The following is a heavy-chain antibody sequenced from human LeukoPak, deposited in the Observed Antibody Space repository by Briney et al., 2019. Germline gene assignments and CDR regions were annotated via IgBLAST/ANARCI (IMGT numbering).Heavy chain of an antibody. CDR1: GFTFSSYG. CDR3: ARDGRGIAVD. D-gene: IGHD6-19*01. V-gene: IGHV3-33*01. Sequence: QPGRSLRLSCAASGFTFSSYGMHCVRQAPGKGLEWVAVIWYDGSSKYYADSVKGRFTISRDNSKNTLYLQMNSLRAEDTAVYYCARDGRGIAVDWGQGTLVTVSS. J-gene: IGHJ4*02. CDR2: IWYDGSSK.